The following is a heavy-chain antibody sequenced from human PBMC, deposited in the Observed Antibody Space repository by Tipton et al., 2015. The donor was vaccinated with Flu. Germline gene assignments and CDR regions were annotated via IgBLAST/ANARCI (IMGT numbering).Heavy chain of an antibody. J-gene: IGHJ5*02. CDR2: FNPRGGYT. CDR3: AREVGGYNYATGWFDP. D-gene: IGHD5-18*01. Sequence: QVQLVQSRTEVRRTGASVKVSCKASGYTFTNYYINWVRQAPGQGLEWMGIFNPRGGYTIYAQKFQDRVTMTGDSSTSTVYMEVSRLRAEDTAVYYCAREVGGYNYATGWFDPWGQGTLVKVSS. V-gene: IGHV1-46*01. CDR1: GYTFTNYY.